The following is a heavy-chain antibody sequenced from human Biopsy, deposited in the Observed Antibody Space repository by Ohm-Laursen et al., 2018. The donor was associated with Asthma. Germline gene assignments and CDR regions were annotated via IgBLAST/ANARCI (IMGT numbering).Heavy chain of an antibody. CDR3: SRDFTIGSGSPFHF. D-gene: IGHD3-10*01. CDR2: ISSLSRYI. J-gene: IGHJ4*02. V-gene: IGHV3-21*01. Sequence: SLRLSCTASGFDLRDYTMNWVRQAPGKGLEWVASISSLSRYIYHATSLRGRFTISRDNAKRSLYLQMDSLRGDDTAVYYCSRDFTIGSGSPFHFWGRGTLVTDSS. CDR1: GFDLRDYT.